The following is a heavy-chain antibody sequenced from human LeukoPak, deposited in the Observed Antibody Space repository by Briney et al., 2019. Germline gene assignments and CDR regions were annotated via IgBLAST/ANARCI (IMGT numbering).Heavy chain of an antibody. D-gene: IGHD2-2*01. CDR3: VIGLGYCSSTRCSPGYYMDV. CDR2: ITSSGSFI. J-gene: IGHJ6*03. CDR1: GFTFSDFG. Sequence: GGSLRLSCAASGFTFSDFGMNWVRQTPGKGLEWVSSITSSGSFINYADSVKGRFTISRDNAKNSLYLQMNSLRAEDTAVYYCVIGLGYCSSTRCSPGYYMDVWGKGTTVTVSS. V-gene: IGHV3-21*01.